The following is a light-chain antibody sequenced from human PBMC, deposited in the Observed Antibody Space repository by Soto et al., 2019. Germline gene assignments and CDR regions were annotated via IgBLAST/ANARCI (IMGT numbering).Light chain of an antibody. J-gene: IGLJ2*01. CDR3: ASCDSSLIGGV. CDR2: EDN. Sequence: QSVLTQPPSVSAAPGQKVTISCSGSSPNIGINTVSWYQQLPGIAPKLLLYEDNKRPSGIPDRFSGSKSGTSATLGITGLQTGDEAEYYCASCDSSLIGGVFGGGTKLTVL. CDR1: SPNIGINT. V-gene: IGLV1-51*02.